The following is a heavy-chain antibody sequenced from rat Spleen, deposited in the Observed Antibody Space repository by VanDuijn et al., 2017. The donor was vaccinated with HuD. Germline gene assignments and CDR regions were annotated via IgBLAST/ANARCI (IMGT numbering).Heavy chain of an antibody. V-gene: IGHV5-29*01. D-gene: IGHD3-4*01. Sequence: EVQLVESDGGLVQPGRSLKLSCAASGFTFSDHYMAWVRQAPTKGLEWVATISYDGSNTYYRDSVKGRFTISRDNAESTQYLQMDSLRSEDTATYFCVRYDKTNGYYVMDAWGQGAPVTVSS. J-gene: IGHJ4*01. CDR2: ISYDGSNT. CDR1: GFTFSDHY. CDR3: VRYDKTNGYYVMDA.